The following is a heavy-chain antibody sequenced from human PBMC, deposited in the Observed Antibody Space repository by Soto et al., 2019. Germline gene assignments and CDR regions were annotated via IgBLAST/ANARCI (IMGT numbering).Heavy chain of an antibody. V-gene: IGHV3-30-3*01. Sequence: GGSLRLSCAAAGFSFGTYAMQWVRQAPGTGLVWVALISYDGSEKYYADSVQGRFIVSRDNPRKNLYLEMNGLRPEDTGVYYCARPVEPFYYYGMDVWGKGTTVNV. J-gene: IGHJ6*04. CDR3: ARPVEPFYYYGMDV. CDR1: GFSFGTYA. CDR2: ISYDGSEK.